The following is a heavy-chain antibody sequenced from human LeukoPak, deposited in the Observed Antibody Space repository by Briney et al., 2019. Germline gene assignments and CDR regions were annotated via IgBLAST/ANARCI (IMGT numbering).Heavy chain of an antibody. D-gene: IGHD6-19*01. CDR3: ARGGPGIAVAGTLNWFDP. Sequence: ASVKVSCKASGYTFTGYYMHWVRQAPGQGLEWMGWINPNSGGTNYAQKFQGRVTMTRDTSISTAYMELSRLRSDDTAVYYCARGGPGIAVAGTLNWFDPWGQGTLVTVSS. J-gene: IGHJ5*02. CDR2: INPNSGGT. CDR1: GYTFTGYY. V-gene: IGHV1-2*02.